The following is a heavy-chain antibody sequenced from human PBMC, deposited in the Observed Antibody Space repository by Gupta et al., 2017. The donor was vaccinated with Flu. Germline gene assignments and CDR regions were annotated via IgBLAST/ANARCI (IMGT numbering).Heavy chain of an antibody. D-gene: IGHD1-1*01. V-gene: IGHV4-39*01. CDR3: ARGQLEPRTTIVYNWFDP. J-gene: IGHJ5*02. CDR1: GGSISSTSYY. Sequence: QLQLQESGPGLVKPSETLSLTCTVSGGSISSTSYYWGWIRQPPGKGLEWIGSIYYSGSTFYNPSLKSRVTISVDTSKNQFSLKLSSVTAADTAVYYCARGQLEPRTTIVYNWFDPWGQGTLVTVSS. CDR2: IYYSGST.